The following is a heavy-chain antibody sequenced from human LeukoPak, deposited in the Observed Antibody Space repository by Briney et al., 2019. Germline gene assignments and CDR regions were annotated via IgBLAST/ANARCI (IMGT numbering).Heavy chain of an antibody. Sequence: ASVKVSCETSGYPFTTYEINWVRQAAGQGLEWMGWVHPNSGNTAYAQKFQGRVTMTRDTSISTAYMELSSLRFDDTAVYFCARGPRNDPWGQGTLVTVSS. D-gene: IGHD1-14*01. J-gene: IGHJ5*02. CDR1: GYPFTTYE. V-gene: IGHV1-8*01. CDR3: ARGPRNDP. CDR2: VHPNSGNT.